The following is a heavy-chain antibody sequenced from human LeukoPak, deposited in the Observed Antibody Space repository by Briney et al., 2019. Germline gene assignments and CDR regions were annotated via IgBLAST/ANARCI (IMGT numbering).Heavy chain of an antibody. Sequence: ETLSLTCTVSGGSVSSTTYFWSWIRQPPGKALEWLAHIFSNDEKSYSTSLKSRLTISKDTSKSQVVLTMTNMDPVDTATYYCARTRALLVVVPAARRTANYYYYGMDVWGQGTTVTVSS. V-gene: IGHV2-26*01. D-gene: IGHD2-2*01. J-gene: IGHJ6*02. CDR1: GGSVSSTTYF. CDR3: ARTRALLVVVPAARRTANYYYYGMDV. CDR2: IFSNDEK.